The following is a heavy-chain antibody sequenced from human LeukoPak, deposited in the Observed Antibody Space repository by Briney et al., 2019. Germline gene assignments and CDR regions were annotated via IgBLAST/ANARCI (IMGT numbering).Heavy chain of an antibody. CDR2: ISPSGGST. V-gene: IGHV3-23*01. D-gene: IGHD5-12*01. CDR1: GLTFSNCV. Sequence: PGGSLRLSRTTSGLTFSNCVMTWVRQSPGKGLEWVSSISPSGGSTFYADSVKDRFTISRDNSKNTLYLQMSSLGAEDTAAYYCAGGYSDYDFFDSWGQGTLVTVSS. CDR3: AGGYSDYDFFDS. J-gene: IGHJ4*02.